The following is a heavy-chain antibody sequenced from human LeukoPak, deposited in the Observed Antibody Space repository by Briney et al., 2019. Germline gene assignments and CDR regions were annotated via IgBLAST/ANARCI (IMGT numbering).Heavy chain of an antibody. Sequence: GGSLRLSCAASGFTFSRYWMSWVRQAPGKGLEWVANIKQDGSEKYYVDSVKGRFTISRDNAKNLLYLQMNSLRAEDTAVYYCARHLHDYGDKLDAFDIWGQGTMVTVSS. CDR3: ARHLHDYGDKLDAFDI. J-gene: IGHJ3*02. D-gene: IGHD4-17*01. CDR2: IKQDGSEK. V-gene: IGHV3-7*01. CDR1: GFTFSRYW.